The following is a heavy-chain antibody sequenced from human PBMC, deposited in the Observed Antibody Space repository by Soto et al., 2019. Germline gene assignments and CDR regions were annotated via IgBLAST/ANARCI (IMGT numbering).Heavy chain of an antibody. Sequence: SVKVSCKASGGTFSSYAISWVRQAPGQGLEWMGGIIPIFGTANYAQKFQGRVTITADESTSTAYMELSSLRSEDTAVYYCARDGGDIVLVPAAHYYYYYGMEVWGQGTTVTVSS. CDR1: GGTFSSYA. V-gene: IGHV1-69*13. CDR2: IIPIFGTA. D-gene: IGHD2-2*01. CDR3: ARDGGDIVLVPAAHYYYYYGMEV. J-gene: IGHJ6*02.